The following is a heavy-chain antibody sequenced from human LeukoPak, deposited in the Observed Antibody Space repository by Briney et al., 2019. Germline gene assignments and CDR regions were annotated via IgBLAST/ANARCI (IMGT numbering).Heavy chain of an antibody. CDR3: AREGNVLRYFDWLPYYYYGMDV. CDR2: IKQDGSEK. J-gene: IGHJ6*02. Sequence: GGSLRLSCAASGFIFSNYAMSWVRQAPGKGLEWVANIKQDGSEKYYVDSVKGRFTISRDNAKNSLYLQMNSLRAEDTAVYYCAREGNVLRYFDWLPYYYYGMDVWGQGTTVTVSS. V-gene: IGHV3-7*03. D-gene: IGHD3-9*01. CDR1: GFIFSNYA.